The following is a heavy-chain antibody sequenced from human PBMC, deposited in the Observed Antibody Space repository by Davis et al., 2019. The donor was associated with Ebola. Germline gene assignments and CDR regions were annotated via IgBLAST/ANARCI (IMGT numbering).Heavy chain of an antibody. CDR2: IWYDGSNK. D-gene: IGHD2-2*01. J-gene: IGHJ4*02. CDR3: ARDDCTTTTCFGY. V-gene: IGHV3-33*01. CDR1: GFTFNGYG. Sequence: GESLKISCAASGFTFNGYGMHWVRQAPGKGLEWVAVIWYDGSNKYYADSVKGRFTISRDTSKNTLYLQMNSLRAEDTAVYFCARDDCTTTTCFGYWGQGTLVTVSS.